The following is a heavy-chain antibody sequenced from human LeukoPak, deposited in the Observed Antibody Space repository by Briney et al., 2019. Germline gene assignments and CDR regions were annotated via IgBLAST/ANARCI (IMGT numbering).Heavy chain of an antibody. J-gene: IGHJ4*02. CDR2: INHSGST. D-gene: IGHD3-9*01. CDR1: GVSFSGYY. Sequence: SETLSLTCAAYGVSFSGYYWSWIRQPPGKGLEWIGGINHSGSTNYNPSLKSRVTISVDTSKNQFSLKLSSVTAADTAVYYCARSPYYDILAGYPAGYFDYWGQGTLVTVSS. V-gene: IGHV4-34*01. CDR3: ARSPYYDILAGYPAGYFDY.